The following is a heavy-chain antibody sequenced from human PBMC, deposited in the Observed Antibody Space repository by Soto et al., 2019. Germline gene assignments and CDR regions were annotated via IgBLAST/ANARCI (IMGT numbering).Heavy chain of an antibody. CDR2: IYSSGSS. D-gene: IGHD4-4*01. J-gene: IGHJ4*02. CDR1: GGSISSSAYY. V-gene: IGHV4-31*03. CDR3: ARASTVTHDY. Sequence: QVQLQESGPGLVEPSQTLSLTCTVSGGSISSSAYYWSWVRQHPGKGLEWIGYIYSSGSSYYNPSLNSRVTIPGPTSKNQFALKLSSVTAADTAVYYCARASTVTHDYWGQGTLVTVSS.